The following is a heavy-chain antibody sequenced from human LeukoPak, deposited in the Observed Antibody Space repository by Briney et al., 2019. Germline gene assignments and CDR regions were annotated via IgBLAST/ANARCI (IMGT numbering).Heavy chain of an antibody. J-gene: IGHJ4*02. CDR1: GGSISSYY. CDR3: ARVAYYGSGSYYFDY. V-gene: IGHV4-59*01. D-gene: IGHD3-10*01. Sequence: SETLSLTCTVSGGSISSYYWSWIRQPPGKGLEWIGYIYYSGSTNYNPSLKSRVTISVATSKNQFSLKLSSVTAADTAVYYCARVAYYGSGSYYFDYWGQGTLVTVSS. CDR2: IYYSGST.